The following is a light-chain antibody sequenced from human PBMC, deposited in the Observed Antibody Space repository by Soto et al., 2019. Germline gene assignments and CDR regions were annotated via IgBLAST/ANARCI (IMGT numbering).Light chain of an antibody. CDR3: QQYNNWPPFT. V-gene: IGKV3-15*01. CDR2: DTS. Sequence: EIVMTQSPATLSVSPGERATLSCRASQSVNSNLAWYQQKPGQATMLLIYDTSTRATGIPARFGGSGSGTEYTLTISSLQSEDFAVYYCQQYNNWPPFTFGQGTKLEIK. J-gene: IGKJ2*01. CDR1: QSVNSN.